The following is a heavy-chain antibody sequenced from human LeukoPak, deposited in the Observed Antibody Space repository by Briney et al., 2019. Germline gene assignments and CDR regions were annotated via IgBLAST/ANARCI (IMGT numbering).Heavy chain of an antibody. D-gene: IGHD2-21*01. Sequence: PGGSLRLSCAASGFTFSSYSMNWVRQAPGKGLEWVSSISSSSSYIYYADSVKGRFTISRDNAKNSLYLQMNSLRAEDTAVYYCAREQNPYNYYGMDVWGXXTTXTVSS. CDR2: ISSSSSYI. J-gene: IGHJ6*04. V-gene: IGHV3-21*01. CDR3: AREQNPYNYYGMDV. CDR1: GFTFSSYS.